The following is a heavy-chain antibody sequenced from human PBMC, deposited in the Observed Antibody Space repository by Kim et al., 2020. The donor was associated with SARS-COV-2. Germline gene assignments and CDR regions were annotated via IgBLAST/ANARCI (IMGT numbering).Heavy chain of an antibody. Sequence: GGSLRLSCAASGFTFSSYAMHWVRQAPGKGLEWVAVISYDGSNKYYADSVKGRFTISRDNSKNTLYLQMNSLRAEDTAVYYCARDISLSYWYFDLWGRGTLVTVSS. CDR3: ARDISLSYWYFDL. D-gene: IGHD3-9*01. CDR2: ISYDGSNK. CDR1: GFTFSSYA. J-gene: IGHJ2*01. V-gene: IGHV3-30-3*01.